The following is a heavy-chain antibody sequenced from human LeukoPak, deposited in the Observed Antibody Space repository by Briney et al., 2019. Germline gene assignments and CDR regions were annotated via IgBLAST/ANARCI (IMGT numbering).Heavy chain of an antibody. CDR3: AKDRVPYTYGSDFDY. CDR1: GFTFSSYA. V-gene: IGHV3-30-3*01. D-gene: IGHD5-18*01. J-gene: IGHJ4*02. CDR2: ISYDGSNK. Sequence: GGSLRLSCAASGFTFSSYAMHWVRQAPGKGLEWVAVISYDGSNKYYADSVKGRFTISRDNSRNTLYLQMNSLRAEDTAVYYCAKDRVPYTYGSDFDYWGQGTLVTVSS.